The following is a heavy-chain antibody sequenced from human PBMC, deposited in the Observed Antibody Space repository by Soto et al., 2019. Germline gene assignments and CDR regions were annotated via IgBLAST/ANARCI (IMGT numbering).Heavy chain of an antibody. Sequence: QVHLQQWGAGLLKPSETLSLTCAVYGGSVNGYYWNWIRQPPGKGLEWIGEINHTGGTHYNPSLKSRVAMSVDTSKNQFSLRLSSVTAADTAIYYCATRITVFGLLIPPFDPWGQGTQVTVSS. CDR2: INHTGGT. CDR3: ATRITVFGLLIPPFDP. J-gene: IGHJ5*02. V-gene: IGHV4-34*02. D-gene: IGHD3-3*01. CDR1: GGSVNGYY.